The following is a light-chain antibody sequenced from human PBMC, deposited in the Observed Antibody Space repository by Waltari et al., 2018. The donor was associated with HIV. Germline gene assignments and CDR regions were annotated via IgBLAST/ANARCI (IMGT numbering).Light chain of an antibody. J-gene: IGKJ4*01. CDR3: QQYYTVRPT. CDR1: PTVLSTSDNRNY. CDR2: WAS. Sequence: DIVMTQSPEYLALSLGARATINCMASPTVLSTSDNRNYLALYQHKPGQSPDVLIYWASTRQSGVPNRFSASGSGTNFSLTISSLHAADVAVYYCQQYYTVRPTFGGGTKVEIK. V-gene: IGKV4-1*01.